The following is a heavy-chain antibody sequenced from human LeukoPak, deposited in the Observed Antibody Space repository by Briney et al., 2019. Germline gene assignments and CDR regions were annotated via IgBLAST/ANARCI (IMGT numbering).Heavy chain of an antibody. CDR1: GGTFSSYA. CDR2: IIPIFGTA. CDR3: ARALGGGDCYSY. D-gene: IGHD2-21*01. V-gene: IGHV1-69*13. J-gene: IGHJ4*02. Sequence: ASVKVSCKASGGTFSSYAISWVRQAPGQGLEWMGGIIPIFGTANYAQKFQGRVTITADESTSTAYMELSSLRSEDTAVYYCARALGGGDCYSYWGQETLVTVSS.